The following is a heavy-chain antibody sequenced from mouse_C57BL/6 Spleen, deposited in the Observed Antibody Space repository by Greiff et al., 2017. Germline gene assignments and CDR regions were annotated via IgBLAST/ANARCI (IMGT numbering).Heavy chain of an antibody. CDR1: GFTFSSYA. CDR2: ISSGGDYI. CDR3: TRERGPYYFDY. V-gene: IGHV5-9-1*02. D-gene: IGHD3-3*01. Sequence: EVKLVESGEGLVKPGGSLKLSCAASGFTFSSYAMSWVRQTPEKRLEWVAYISSGGDYIYYADTVKGRFTISRDNARNTLYLQMSSLKSEDTAMYYCTRERGPYYFDYWGQGTTLTVSS. J-gene: IGHJ2*01.